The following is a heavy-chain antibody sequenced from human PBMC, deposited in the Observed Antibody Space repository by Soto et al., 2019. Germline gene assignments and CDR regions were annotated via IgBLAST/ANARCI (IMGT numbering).Heavy chain of an antibody. D-gene: IGHD3-22*01. Sequence: GSLRLSCAASGFTFSDHYMDWVRQAPGKGLEWVGRTRNKANSYTTEYAASVKGRFTISRDDSKNSLYLQMNSLKTEDTAVYYCASHRYYDSSGYYAFDIWGQGTMVTVSS. V-gene: IGHV3-72*01. J-gene: IGHJ3*02. CDR3: ASHRYYDSSGYYAFDI. CDR2: TRNKANSYTT. CDR1: GFTFSDHY.